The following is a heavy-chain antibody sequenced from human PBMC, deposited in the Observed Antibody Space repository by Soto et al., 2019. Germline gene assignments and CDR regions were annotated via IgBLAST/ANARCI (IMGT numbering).Heavy chain of an antibody. CDR3: AREDMSGTYYFDY. CDR2: VFYSGST. D-gene: IGHD1-26*01. V-gene: IGHV4-59*11. J-gene: IGHJ4*02. Sequence: PSETLSLTCTVSGAAIDSHYWSWIRQPPGKGLEWIGQVFYSGSTNYNPSLKSRVTISINTSTKQFSLKLTSVSAADTAVYYCAREDMSGTYYFDYWGQGTKVTVSS. CDR1: GAAIDSHY.